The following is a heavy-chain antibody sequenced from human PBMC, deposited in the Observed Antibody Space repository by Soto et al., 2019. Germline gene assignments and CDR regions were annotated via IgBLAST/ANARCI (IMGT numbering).Heavy chain of an antibody. CDR1: GFTFSSYG. J-gene: IGHJ4*02. V-gene: IGHV3-30*18. CDR3: AKDGIYRGSGSYGDY. CDR2: ISNDGSKK. D-gene: IGHD3-10*01. Sequence: SGGSLRLSCAASGFTFSSYGTHWVRQAPGKGLEWVAVISNDGSKKDYADSVKGRFTISRDNSENTLYLQMNSLRAADTAVYYCAKDGIYRGSGSYGDYWGQGTLVIVSS.